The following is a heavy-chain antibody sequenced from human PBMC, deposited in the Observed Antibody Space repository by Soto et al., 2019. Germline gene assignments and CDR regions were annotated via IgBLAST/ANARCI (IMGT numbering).Heavy chain of an antibody. Sequence: VEALKISCNGSGYTFTTSCIGLVLQLPGKGLDLMWIIYPGDSDITYSPSFQGQVTISADKSISTAYLQWSGLKASDTAMYCCARRRQEYYYGSGGLSGHGMDLWGQGTRVTSP. D-gene: IGHD3-10*01. CDR3: ARRRQEYYYGSGGLSGHGMDL. CDR2: IYPGDSDI. CDR1: GYTFTTSC. J-gene: IGHJ6*02. V-gene: IGHV5-51*01.